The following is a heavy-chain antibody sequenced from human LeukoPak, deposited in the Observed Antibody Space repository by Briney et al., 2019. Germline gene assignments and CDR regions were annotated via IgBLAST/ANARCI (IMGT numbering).Heavy chain of an antibody. J-gene: IGHJ4*02. V-gene: IGHV4-61*02. CDR3: ARDRARSYYDDSGPQYEYYFDS. CDR1: RGSINSVTDY. D-gene: IGHD3-22*01. CDR2: VFSSGST. Sequence: SETLSLTCTVSRGSINSVTDYWSWIRQPAGKGLEWIGRVFSSGSTNYNPSLKSRATISIDTSKNRFSLNLRSVTAADTAVYYCARDRARSYYDDSGPQYEYYFDSWGPGTLVTVSS.